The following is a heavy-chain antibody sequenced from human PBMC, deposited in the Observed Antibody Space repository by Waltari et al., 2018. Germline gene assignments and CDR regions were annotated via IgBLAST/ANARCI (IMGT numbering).Heavy chain of an antibody. CDR1: GGSIRSYY. CDR3: ARVGTMVRGGSHAFDI. J-gene: IGHJ3*02. V-gene: IGHV4-4*09. Sequence: QVQLQESGPGLVKPSETLSLTCTVSGGSIRSYYWSWIRQPPGKGLEWIGYIYTSGSTNYNPSLKSRVTISVDTSKNQFSLKLSSVTAADTAVYYCARVGTMVRGGSHAFDIWGQGTMVTVSS. D-gene: IGHD3-10*01. CDR2: IYTSGST.